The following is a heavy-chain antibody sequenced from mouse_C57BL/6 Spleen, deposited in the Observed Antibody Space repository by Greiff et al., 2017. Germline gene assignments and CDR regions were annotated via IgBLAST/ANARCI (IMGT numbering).Heavy chain of an antibody. J-gene: IGHJ2*01. Sequence: EVQLQQPGPELVKPGASVKISCKASGYSFTGYYMNWVKQSPEKSLEWIGEINPSTGGTTYNQKFKAKATLTVDKAASTAYMQLKSLTSEDSAVYYCAYIDYWGQGTTLTVSS. CDR2: INPSTGGT. V-gene: IGHV1-42*01. CDR3: AYIDY. CDR1: GYSFTGYY.